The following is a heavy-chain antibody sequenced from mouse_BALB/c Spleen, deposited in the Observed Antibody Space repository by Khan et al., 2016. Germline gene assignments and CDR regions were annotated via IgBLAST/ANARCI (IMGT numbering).Heavy chain of an antibody. D-gene: IGHD1-1*01. CDR2: ISYSGST. V-gene: IGHV3-2*02. CDR1: GYSITSDYA. J-gene: IGHJ2*01. Sequence: EVQLQESGPGLVKPSQSLSLTCTVTGYSITSDYAWNWIRQFPGNKLEWMGYISYSGSTSYNPSLKSRISITRDTSKNQFFLQLNSVTTEDTATYYCARERRRPYYGSFDAWGQGTTLTVSS. CDR3: ARERRRPYYGSFDA.